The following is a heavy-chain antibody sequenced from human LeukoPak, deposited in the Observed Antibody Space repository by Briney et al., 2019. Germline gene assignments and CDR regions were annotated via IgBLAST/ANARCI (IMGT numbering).Heavy chain of an antibody. J-gene: IGHJ3*02. CDR3: ARDGRAARRWAFDI. V-gene: IGHV1-2*02. CDR2: INPNSGGT. Sequence: VASVKVSCKASGYTFTSYGISWARQAPGQGLEWMGWINPNSGGTNYAQKFQGRVTMTRDTSISTAYMELSRLRSDDTAVYYCARDGRAARRWAFDIWGQGTMVTVSS. CDR1: GYTFTSYG. D-gene: IGHD6-6*01.